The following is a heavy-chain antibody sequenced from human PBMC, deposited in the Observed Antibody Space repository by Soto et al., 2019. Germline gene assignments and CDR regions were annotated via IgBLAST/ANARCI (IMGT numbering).Heavy chain of an antibody. CDR3: AKGGTSSSGPCDY. D-gene: IGHD6-6*01. J-gene: IGHJ4*02. CDR1: GFTFDDYA. Sequence: EVQLVESGGGLVQPGRSLRLSCAASGFTFDDYAMHWVRQAPGKGLEWVSGISWNSGSIGYADSVKGRFTISRDNAKNSLYLQMNSLRAEDTALYYCAKGGTSSSGPCDYWGQGTLVTVSS. CDR2: ISWNSGSI. V-gene: IGHV3-9*01.